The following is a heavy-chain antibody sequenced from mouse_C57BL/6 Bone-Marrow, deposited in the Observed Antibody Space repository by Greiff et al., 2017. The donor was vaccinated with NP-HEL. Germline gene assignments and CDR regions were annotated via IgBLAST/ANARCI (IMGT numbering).Heavy chain of an antibody. D-gene: IGHD2-5*01. CDR2: IHPNSGST. CDR3: ARSYSSYMGGYFDV. J-gene: IGHJ1*03. Sequence: QVQLQQPGAELVKPGASVKLSCKASGYTFTSYWMHWVKQRPGQGLEWIGMIHPNSGSTNYNEKFKSKATLTVDKSSSTAYMQLSSLTSEDSAVYYCARSYSSYMGGYFDVWGTGTTVTVAS. V-gene: IGHV1-64*01. CDR1: GYTFTSYW.